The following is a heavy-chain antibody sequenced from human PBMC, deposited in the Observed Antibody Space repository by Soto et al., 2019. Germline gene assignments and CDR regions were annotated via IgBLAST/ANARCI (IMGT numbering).Heavy chain of an antibody. V-gene: IGHV4-59*02. Sequence: SETLSLTCTVSGGSVRGYYWTWIRQPPGKGLEWIGYIYYTGRAKYNPSLKSRVAISVDTSENQFSLKLSSVTAADTAVYYCGTELSRYGSRYFDSWAQGTLVTFSS. J-gene: IGHJ4*02. CDR1: GGSVRGYY. CDR3: GTELSRYGSRYFDS. CDR2: IYYTGRA. D-gene: IGHD3-10*01.